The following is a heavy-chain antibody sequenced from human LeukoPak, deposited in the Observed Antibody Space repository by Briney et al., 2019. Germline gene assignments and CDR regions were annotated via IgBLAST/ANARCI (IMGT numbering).Heavy chain of an antibody. CDR2: IIPIFGTA. CDR1: GGTFSSYA. V-gene: IGHV1-69*05. Sequence: SVKVSCKASGGTFSSYAISWVRQAPGQGLEWMGRIIPIFGTANYAQKFQGRVTITTDESTSTAYMELSSLRSEDTAVYYCARVRDTVRGGRYYFDYWGQGTLVTVSS. J-gene: IGHJ4*02. CDR3: ARVRDTVRGGRYYFDY. D-gene: IGHD3-10*01.